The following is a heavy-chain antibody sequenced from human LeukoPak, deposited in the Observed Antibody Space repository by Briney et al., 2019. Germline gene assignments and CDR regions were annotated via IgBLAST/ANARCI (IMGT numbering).Heavy chain of an antibody. CDR3: ASAAGPFDN. J-gene: IGHJ4*02. CDR2: ITNDGSST. D-gene: IGHD6-19*01. CDR1: GFTFSSYW. Sequence: PGGSLRLTCAASGFTFSSYWMHWVRQAPGKGLVWVSRITNDGSSTSHADSVKGRFTISRDNSRNTLFLQMNSLRAEDTAVYYCASAAGPFDNWGQGTLVTVSS. V-gene: IGHV3-74*01.